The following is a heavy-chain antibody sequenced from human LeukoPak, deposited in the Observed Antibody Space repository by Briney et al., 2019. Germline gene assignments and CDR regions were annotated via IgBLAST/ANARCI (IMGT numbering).Heavy chain of an antibody. CDR3: ARDFYCSRTSCYAPSFDY. CDR2: IGYDDSNE. V-gene: IGHV3-33*01. J-gene: IGHJ4*02. D-gene: IGHD2-2*01. CDR1: RFTFRSYG. Sequence: PGGSLRLSCAASRFTFRSYGMHWVRPSPGKGLEWVALIGYDDSNEYYADSVKGRFTVSRDNSKNTLYLQMKSLRAEDTAVYYCARDFYCSRTSCYAPSFDYGGQGTLVAVSS.